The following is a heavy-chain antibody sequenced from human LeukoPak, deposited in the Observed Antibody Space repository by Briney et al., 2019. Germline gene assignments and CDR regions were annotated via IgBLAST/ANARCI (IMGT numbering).Heavy chain of an antibody. CDR1: GFTFSNYG. V-gene: IGHV3-30*02. CDR3: ARDSSGSYPGNFDY. CDR2: IRYDANDK. Sequence: GGSLRLSCAASGFTFSNYGMHWVRQAPGKGLEWVAFIRYDANDKYRADSVKGRFTISRDNSKNTVYLQMNSLRPEDTAVYYCARDSSGSYPGNFDYWGQGTLVTVSS. J-gene: IGHJ4*02. D-gene: IGHD1-26*01.